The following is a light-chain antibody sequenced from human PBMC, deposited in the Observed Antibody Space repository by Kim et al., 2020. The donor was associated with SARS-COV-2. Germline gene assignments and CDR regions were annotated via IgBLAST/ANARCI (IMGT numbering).Light chain of an antibody. CDR3: QQRNNWPPAVT. CDR2: DAI. CDR1: QSIDIH. J-gene: IGKJ4*01. V-gene: IGKV3-11*01. Sequence: PGEGATLSCRASQSIDIHLAWYQHKPGQAPRLLIYDAINRATGIPDRFSGSGSGTDFTLTIGSLEPEDFAIYYCQQRNNWPPAVTFGGGTKVDIK.